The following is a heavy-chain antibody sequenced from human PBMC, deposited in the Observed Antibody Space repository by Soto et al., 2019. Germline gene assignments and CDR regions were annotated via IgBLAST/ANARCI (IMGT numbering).Heavy chain of an antibody. CDR3: ARDRSSYYDSSGYYRGGDYYYYGMDV. D-gene: IGHD3-22*01. J-gene: IGHJ6*02. CDR2: IKQDGSEK. CDR1: GFTFSSYW. V-gene: IGHV3-7*01. Sequence: SCAASGFTFSSYWMSWVRQAPGKGLEWVANIKQDGSEKYYVDSVKGRFTISRDNAKNSLYLQMNSLRAEDTAVYYCARDRSSYYDSSGYYRGGDYYYYGMDVWGQGTTVTVSS.